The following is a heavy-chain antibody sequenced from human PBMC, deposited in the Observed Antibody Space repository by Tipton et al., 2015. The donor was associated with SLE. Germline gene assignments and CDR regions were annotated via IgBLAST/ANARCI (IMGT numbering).Heavy chain of an antibody. CDR3: AREPWGSTSRYWFDP. D-gene: IGHD2-2*01. CDR2: IIPIFGTT. Sequence: QSGAEVKKPGSSVKVSCKASGGTFSNYAISWVRQAPGQGLEWMGRIIPIFGTTNDAQKFQGRVTITADESTSTAYMELSSLRSDDTAVYYCAREPWGSTSRYWFDPWGQGTLVTVSS. V-gene: IGHV1-69*13. J-gene: IGHJ5*02. CDR1: GGTFSNYA.